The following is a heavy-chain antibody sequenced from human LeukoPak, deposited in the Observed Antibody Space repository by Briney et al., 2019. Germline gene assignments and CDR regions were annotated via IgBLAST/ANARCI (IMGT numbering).Heavy chain of an antibody. CDR1: GFTFDDYA. CDR3: PGGDIAAAGTMVLRY. CDR2: ISWNSGSI. Sequence: GGSLRLSCAASGFTFDDYAMHWVRQAPGKGLEWVSGISWNSGSIGYADSVKGRFTISRDNAKNSLYLQMNSLRAEDMALYYCPGGDIAAAGTMVLRYWGQGTLVTVSS. D-gene: IGHD6-13*01. J-gene: IGHJ4*02. V-gene: IGHV3-9*03.